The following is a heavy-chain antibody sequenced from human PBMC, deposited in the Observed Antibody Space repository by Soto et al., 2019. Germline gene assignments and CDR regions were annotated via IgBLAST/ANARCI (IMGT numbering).Heavy chain of an antibody. Sequence: PGGSLRLSCAASGFTFGSYAMHWVRQAPGKGLEWVAVISYDGSNKYYADSVKGRFTISRDNSKNTLYLQMNSLRAEDTAVYYCARGRCSGGSCYSRVWFDPWGQGTLVTVSS. D-gene: IGHD2-15*01. CDR2: ISYDGSNK. CDR3: ARGRCSGGSCYSRVWFDP. V-gene: IGHV3-30-3*01. J-gene: IGHJ5*02. CDR1: GFTFGSYA.